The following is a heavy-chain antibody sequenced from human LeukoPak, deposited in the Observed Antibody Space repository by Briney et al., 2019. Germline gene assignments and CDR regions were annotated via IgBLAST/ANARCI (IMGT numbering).Heavy chain of an antibody. V-gene: IGHV3-7*01. CDR3: AQDSDGYSN. CDR2: IKEDGTKD. J-gene: IGHJ4*02. CDR1: GFTFRSAW. Sequence: GGSLRLSCAASGFTFRSAWMSWLRQAPGKGLEWVANIKEDGTKDYYVDAVKGRFTISRDNAENSLYLQMNYLRAEDTAVYYCAQDSDGYSNWGQGTLVTVSS. D-gene: IGHD5-18*01.